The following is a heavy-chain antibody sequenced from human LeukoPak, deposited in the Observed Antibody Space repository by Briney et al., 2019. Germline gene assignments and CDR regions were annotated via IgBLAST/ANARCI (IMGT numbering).Heavy chain of an antibody. V-gene: IGHV3-53*01. J-gene: IGHJ4*02. CDR2: SYSGGST. CDR3: ARGPDVDGYIHAPFDS. Sequence: GGSLRLSCVASGFILGRYYMSWVRQTPGKGLEWVALSYSGGSTYYADSVKGRFTISRDNSKKMLFLQMNSLRADDTGVYYCARGPDVDGYIHAPFDSWGQGTLVTVSS. D-gene: IGHD5-24*01. CDR1: GFILGRYY.